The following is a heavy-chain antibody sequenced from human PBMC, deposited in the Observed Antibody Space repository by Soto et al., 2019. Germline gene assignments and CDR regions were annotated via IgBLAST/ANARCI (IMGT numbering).Heavy chain of an antibody. V-gene: IGHV4-30-2*01. J-gene: IGHJ3*02. CDR1: GGSVNTAGYS. D-gene: IGHD3-22*01. Sequence: SETLSLTCAVSGGSVNTAGYSWSWIRQPPGKGLEWIGYIYHSGSAYYNPSLKSRVTISLDRSNNHFSLKLISVTAADTAVYYCAREGGSYDSGGYLIRGAFDIWGQGTMVTVSS. CDR3: AREGGSYDSGGYLIRGAFDI. CDR2: IYHSGSA.